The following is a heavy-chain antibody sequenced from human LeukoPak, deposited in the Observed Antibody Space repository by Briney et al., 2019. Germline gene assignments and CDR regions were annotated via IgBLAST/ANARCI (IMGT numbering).Heavy chain of an antibody. Sequence: PGGSLRLSCAASGFTFDDYAMHWVRQAPGKGLEWVSGISWNSGSIGYADSVKGRFTISRDNAKNSLYLQMNSLRAEDTALYYCAKSHGMVQGVITYYYGMDVWGQGTTVTVSS. CDR1: GFTFDDYA. V-gene: IGHV3-9*01. CDR3: AKSHGMVQGVITYYYGMDV. J-gene: IGHJ6*02. D-gene: IGHD3-10*01. CDR2: ISWNSGSI.